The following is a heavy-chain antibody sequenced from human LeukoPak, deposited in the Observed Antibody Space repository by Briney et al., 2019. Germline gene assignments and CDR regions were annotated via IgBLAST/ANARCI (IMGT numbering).Heavy chain of an antibody. D-gene: IGHD3-9*01. J-gene: IGHJ3*02. V-gene: IGHV1-8*01. CDR1: GYTFTSYD. CDR3: ARESLYDILTGYYIGGHAFDI. CDR2: MNPNSGNT. Sequence: ASVKVSCKASGYTFTSYDINWVRRATGQGLEWMGWMNPNSGNTGYAQKFQGRVTMTRNTSISTAYMELSSLRSEDTAVYYCARESLYDILTGYYIGGHAFDIWGQGTMVTVSS.